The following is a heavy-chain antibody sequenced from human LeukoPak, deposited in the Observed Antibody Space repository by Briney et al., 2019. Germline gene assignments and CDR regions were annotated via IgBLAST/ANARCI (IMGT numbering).Heavy chain of an antibody. Sequence: GGSLRLSCAASGFTFSSYSMNWVRQAPGKGLEWVSYISSSSSTRYYADSVKGRSTISRDNAKNSLYLQMNSLRAEDTAVYYCASGAEGYVFDPWGQGTLVTVSS. CDR1: GFTFSSYS. CDR3: ASGAEGYVFDP. CDR2: ISSSSSTR. J-gene: IGHJ5*02. D-gene: IGHD5-12*01. V-gene: IGHV3-48*01.